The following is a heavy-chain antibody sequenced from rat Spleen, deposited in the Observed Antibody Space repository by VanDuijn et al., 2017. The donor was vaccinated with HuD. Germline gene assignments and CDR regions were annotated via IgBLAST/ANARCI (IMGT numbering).Heavy chain of an antibody. Sequence: EVQLVESGGGLVQPGRSMKLSCAVSGFTFSNYDMAWVRQAPTKGLEWVATISDSGSRIYYPDSVKGRFTISRDNAKSSLYLQMNSLKSEDTATYYCAREDYYNGNWYFDFWGPGTMVTVSS. CDR1: GFTFSNYD. D-gene: IGHD1-1*01. CDR3: AREDYYNGNWYFDF. J-gene: IGHJ1*01. CDR2: ISDSGSRI. V-gene: IGHV5-25*01.